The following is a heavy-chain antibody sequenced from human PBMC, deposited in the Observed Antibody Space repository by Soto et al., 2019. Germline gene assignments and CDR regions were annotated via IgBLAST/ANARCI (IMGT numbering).Heavy chain of an antibody. V-gene: IGHV1-69*14. CDR3: ARDAWPGQLVPYYYYGMDV. Sequence: QVQLVQSGAEVKKPGSSVKVSCKASGGTFSSYAISWVRQAPGQGLEWMGGIIPIFGTANYAQKFQGRVTITADKSTSPAYMELGRLRSVDTAVYYCARDAWPGQLVPYYYYGMDVWGQGATVTVSS. CDR2: IIPIFGTA. CDR1: GGTFSSYA. D-gene: IGHD6-13*01. J-gene: IGHJ6*02.